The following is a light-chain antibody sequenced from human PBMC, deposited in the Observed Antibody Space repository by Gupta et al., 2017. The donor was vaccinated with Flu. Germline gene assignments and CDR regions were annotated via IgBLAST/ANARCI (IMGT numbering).Light chain of an antibody. CDR2: NTN. J-gene: IGLJ3*02. CDR1: SGSVSASHT. V-gene: IGLV8-61*01. CDR3: VLHIGGGFWV. Sequence: QTVVTQEPAFSVSPGGTVTLTCGLTSGSVSASHTPSWYQPTPGQPPRRLIYNTNSRSAGAPGRFSASIGGNTAALTITGAKEDEESDYYSVLHIGGGFWVFGGGTKLTVL.